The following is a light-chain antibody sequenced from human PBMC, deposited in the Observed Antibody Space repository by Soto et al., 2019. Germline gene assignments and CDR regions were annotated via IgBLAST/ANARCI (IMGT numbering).Light chain of an antibody. CDR3: CSYAGSRWM. Sequence: QSALTQPASVSGSPGQSITVSCTGSSDDIGNFNLVSWYQQFPGKAPKLIVYEVNKRPLGVSDRFSGSKSGNTAALPISGLQAEDEADYHCCSYAGSRWMFGGGTKVTVL. V-gene: IGLV2-23*02. CDR1: SDDIGNFNL. CDR2: EVN. J-gene: IGLJ3*02.